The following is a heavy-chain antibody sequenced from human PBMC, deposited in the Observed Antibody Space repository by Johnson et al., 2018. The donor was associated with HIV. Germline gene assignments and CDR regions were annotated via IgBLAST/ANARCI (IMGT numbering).Heavy chain of an antibody. J-gene: IGHJ3*02. CDR1: GFTFSHNW. CDR3: ARYHYYDSRLNDAFDI. CDR2: INQDGSAK. Sequence: EVQLVESGGDLVQPGGSLRLSCIGSGFTFSHNWMSWVRQAPGKGLEWLANINQDGSAKYSVDSLKGRFTISRDNVKNSLYLQMNSLRAEDTAVYYCARYHYYDSRLNDAFDIWGQGTMVTVSS. V-gene: IGHV3-7*02. D-gene: IGHD3-22*01.